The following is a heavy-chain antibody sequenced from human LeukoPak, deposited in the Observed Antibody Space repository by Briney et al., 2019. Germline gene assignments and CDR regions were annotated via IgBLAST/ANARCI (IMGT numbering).Heavy chain of an antibody. CDR1: GFTFSSYA. CDR2: TSGSGSST. V-gene: IGHV3-23*01. D-gene: IGHD6-13*01. Sequence: GGSLRLSCAASGFTFSSYAMNRVRQAPGKGLEWVSATSGSGSSTYYADSVKGRFTISRDNSKNTLYLQMNSLRAEDTAVYYCARDTGSWYGYDAFDIWGQGTMVTVSS. J-gene: IGHJ3*02. CDR3: ARDTGSWYGYDAFDI.